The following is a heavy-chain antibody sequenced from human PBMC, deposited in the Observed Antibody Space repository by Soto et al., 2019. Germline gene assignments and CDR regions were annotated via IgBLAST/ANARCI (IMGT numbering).Heavy chain of an antibody. Sequence: GGSLRLSCAASGFTFSDYYMSWIRQAPGKGLEWVSYISSSGSTIYYADSVKGRFTISRDNAKNSLYLQMNSLRAEDTAVYYCARSLGYCISTSCRYYYGMDVWGQGTTVTVSS. CDR3: ARSLGYCISTSCRYYYGMDV. J-gene: IGHJ6*02. CDR2: ISSSGSTI. V-gene: IGHV3-11*01. CDR1: GFTFSDYY. D-gene: IGHD2-2*01.